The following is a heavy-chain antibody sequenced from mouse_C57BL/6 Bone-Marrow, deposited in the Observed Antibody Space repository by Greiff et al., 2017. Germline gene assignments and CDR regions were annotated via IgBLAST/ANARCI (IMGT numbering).Heavy chain of an antibody. V-gene: IGHV3-6*01. J-gene: IGHJ3*01. CDR2: ISYDGSN. D-gene: IGHD2-3*01. CDR1: GYSITSGYY. CDR3: ASDYDGYLFAY. Sequence: VQLQQSGPGLVKPSQSLSLTCSVTGYSITSGYYWNWIRQFPGNKLEWMGYISYDGSNNCNPSLKNRISITRDTSKNQFFLKLNSVTTEDTATYYCASDYDGYLFAYWGQGTLVTVSA.